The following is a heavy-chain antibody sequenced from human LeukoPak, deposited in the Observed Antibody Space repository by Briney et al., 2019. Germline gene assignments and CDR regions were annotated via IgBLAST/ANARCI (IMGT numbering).Heavy chain of an antibody. D-gene: IGHD7-27*01. CDR3: AKDKHNWGSDY. Sequence: HAGGSLRLSCAASGFSFSGTYMSWVRQALGEGPEWVSGINKNGDETYYVDPVKGRFTISRDNSKNMLFLQINSLRAEDTAVYYCAKDKHNWGSDYWGQGTLVTVSS. V-gene: IGHV3-23*01. J-gene: IGHJ4*02. CDR1: GFSFSGTY. CDR2: INKNGDET.